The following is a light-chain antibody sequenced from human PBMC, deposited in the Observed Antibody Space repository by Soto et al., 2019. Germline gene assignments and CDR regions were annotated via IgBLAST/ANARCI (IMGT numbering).Light chain of an antibody. Sequence: QSVLTQPPSVSAAPGQKVTISCSGSSSNIGNNYVSWYQQLPGTAPKLLIYENNKRPSGIPDRFSGSKSGTSATLGITGLQTGDEADYYCGTLDSSLSAKVFGTGTKLTVL. CDR3: GTLDSSLSAKV. V-gene: IGLV1-51*02. CDR1: SSNIGNNY. J-gene: IGLJ1*01. CDR2: ENN.